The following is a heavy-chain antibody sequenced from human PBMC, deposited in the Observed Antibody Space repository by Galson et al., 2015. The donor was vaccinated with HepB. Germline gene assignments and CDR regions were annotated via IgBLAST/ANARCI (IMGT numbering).Heavy chain of an antibody. D-gene: IGHD6-13*01. CDR1: GYTFTSYD. J-gene: IGHJ6*03. V-gene: IGHV1-8*01. CDR2: MNPNSGNT. Sequence: SVKVSCKASGYTFTSYDINWVRQATGQGLEWMGWMNPNSGNTGYAQKFQGRVTMTRNTSISTAYMELSSLRSEDTAVYYCARVGAAAGYYYYYYMDVWGKGTTVTVSS. CDR3: ARVGAAAGYYYYYYMDV.